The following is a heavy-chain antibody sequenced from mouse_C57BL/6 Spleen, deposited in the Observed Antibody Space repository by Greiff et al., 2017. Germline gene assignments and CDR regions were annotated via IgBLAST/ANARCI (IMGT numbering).Heavy chain of an antibody. D-gene: IGHD1-1*01. J-gene: IGHJ2*01. CDR2: IDPSDSYT. Sequence: LQQPGAELVMPGASVKLSCKASGYTFTSYWMHWVKQRPGQGLEWIGEIDPSDSYTNYNQKFKGKSTLTVDKSSSTAYMQLSSLTSEDSAVYYCARCYGSSLYYFDYWGQGTTLTVSS. CDR3: ARCYGSSLYYFDY. V-gene: IGHV1-69*01. CDR1: GYTFTSYW.